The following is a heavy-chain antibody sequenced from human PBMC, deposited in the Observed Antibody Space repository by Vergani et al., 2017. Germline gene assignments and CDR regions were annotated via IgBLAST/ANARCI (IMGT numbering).Heavy chain of an antibody. CDR2: INPSGGST. J-gene: IGHJ3*02. V-gene: IGHV1-46*01. CDR1: GYTFTSYY. CDR3: AKTPRGHDYYYDSSGLGTGDAFDI. D-gene: IGHD3-22*01. Sequence: QVQLVQSGAEVKKPGASVKVSCKASGYTFTSYYMHWVRQAPGQGLEWMGIINPSGGSTSYAQKFQGRVTMTRDTSTSTVYMELSSLRSEDTAVYYCAKTPRGHDYYYDSSGLGTGDAFDIWGQGTMVTVSS.